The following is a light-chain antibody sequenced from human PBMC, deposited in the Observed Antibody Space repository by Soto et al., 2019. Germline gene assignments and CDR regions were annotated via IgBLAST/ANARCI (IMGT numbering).Light chain of an antibody. CDR2: EVS. CDR3: CSYGGGNNFYV. Sequence: QSVLTQPASVSGSPGQSITISCTGTSSDVGAYNYVSWYQQHPGKAPKLMIYEVSNRPSGVPDRFSGSKSGNTASLTVSGLQAEDEGDYYCCSYGGGNNFYVFGTGTKLTVL. J-gene: IGLJ1*01. CDR1: SSDVGAYNY. V-gene: IGLV2-8*01.